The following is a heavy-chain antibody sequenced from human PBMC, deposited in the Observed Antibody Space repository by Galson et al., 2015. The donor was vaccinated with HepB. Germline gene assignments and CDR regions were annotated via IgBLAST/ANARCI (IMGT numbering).Heavy chain of an antibody. V-gene: IGHV3-15*01. Sequence: SLRLSCAASGFTFSNAWMSWVRQAPGKGLEWVGRIKSKTDGGTTDYAAPVKGRFTISRDDSKNTLYLQMNSLKTEDTAVYYCTTEGSNCSSTSCYYYYYGMDVWGQGTTVTVSS. CDR2: IKSKTDGGTT. CDR3: TTEGSNCSSTSCYYYYYGMDV. D-gene: IGHD2-2*01. J-gene: IGHJ6*02. CDR1: GFTFSNAW.